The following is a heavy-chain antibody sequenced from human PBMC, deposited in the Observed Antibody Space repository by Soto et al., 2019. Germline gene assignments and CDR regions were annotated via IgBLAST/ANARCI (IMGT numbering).Heavy chain of an antibody. CDR1: GFTFSSYS. Sequence: GGSLRLSCAASGFTFSSYSMNWVRQAPGKGLEWVSSISSSSSYIYYADSVKGRFTISRDNAKNSLYLQMNSLRAEDTAVYYCARVHSSGWSPRGADWYFDLWGRGTLVTVSS. CDR2: ISSSSSYI. D-gene: IGHD6-19*01. V-gene: IGHV3-21*01. J-gene: IGHJ2*01. CDR3: ARVHSSGWSPRGADWYFDL.